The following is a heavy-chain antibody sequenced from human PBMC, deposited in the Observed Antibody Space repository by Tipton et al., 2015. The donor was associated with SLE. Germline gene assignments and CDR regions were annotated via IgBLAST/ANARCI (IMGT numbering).Heavy chain of an antibody. CDR1: GFTFSNYA. CDR2: IYYTGTTT. Sequence: LRLSCAASGFTFSNYAMAWVRQAPGKGLEWVGSIYYTGTTTYYNSFLKSRVTMSVDTSKNQFSLRLTSVIAADTAVYFCAASLYHYASGSYFDYWGQGALVTVSS. V-gene: IGHV4-38-2*01. CDR3: AASLYHYASGSYFDY. D-gene: IGHD3-10*01. J-gene: IGHJ4*02.